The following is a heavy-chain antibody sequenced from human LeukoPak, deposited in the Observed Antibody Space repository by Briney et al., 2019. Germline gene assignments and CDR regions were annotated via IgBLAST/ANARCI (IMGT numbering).Heavy chain of an antibody. Sequence: SETLSLTCTVSGVSISSSSYYWGWIRQPPGKGLEWIGSIYYSGSTYYNPSLKSRVTISVDTSKNQFSLKLSSVTAADTAVYYCARVKAKWELREWYFDYWGQGTLVTVSS. CDR1: GVSISSSSYY. V-gene: IGHV4-39*07. CDR2: IYYSGST. D-gene: IGHD1-26*01. J-gene: IGHJ4*02. CDR3: ARVKAKWELREWYFDY.